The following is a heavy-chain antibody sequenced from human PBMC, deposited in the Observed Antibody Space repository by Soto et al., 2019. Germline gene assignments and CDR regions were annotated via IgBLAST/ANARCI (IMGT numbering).Heavy chain of an antibody. CDR3: ARDPPFFDY. V-gene: IGHV1-3*01. J-gene: IGHJ4*02. CDR2: INAGNGNT. CDR1: GYSFTNYY. Sequence: ASVKVSCKASGYSFTNYYMHWVRQAPGQGLEWMGWINAGNGNTKYSQKFQGRVTITRDTSASTAYMELSSLRSEDTAVYYCARDPPFFDYWGQGTLVTVSS.